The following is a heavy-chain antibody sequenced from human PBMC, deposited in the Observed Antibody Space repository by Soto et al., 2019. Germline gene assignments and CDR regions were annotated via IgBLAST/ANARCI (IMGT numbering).Heavy chain of an antibody. Sequence: GESMKISCKGAGYSFTIYCSGWVSQMTGKGLGWMGIIYPGDSDTRYSPSFQGQVTISADKSISTAYLQWSSLKASDTAMYYCARHRAYSMETGMDVWAQPTTVTVSS. CDR2: IYPGDSDT. CDR3: ARHRAYSMETGMDV. CDR1: GYSFTIYC. D-gene: IGHD4-4*01. V-gene: IGHV5-51*01. J-gene: IGHJ6*02.